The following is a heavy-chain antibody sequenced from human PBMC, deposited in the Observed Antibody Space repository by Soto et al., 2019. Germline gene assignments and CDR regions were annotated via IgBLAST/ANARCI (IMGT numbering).Heavy chain of an antibody. CDR1: GFNFNVAW. CDR2: IKSKGGGETT. D-gene: IGHD3-3*02. Sequence: EGQLVESGGGLVEPGGSLRLSCAASGFNFNVAWMNWVRQAPGKGLEWLGRIKSKGGGETTEYVAFVKGRFTISIDDSKITPSLQMTSLKSEDTAVYYCTKVLAMPPNDAVDIWGQGTMVTVSS. J-gene: IGHJ3*02. V-gene: IGHV3-15*01. CDR3: TKVLAMPPNDAVDI.